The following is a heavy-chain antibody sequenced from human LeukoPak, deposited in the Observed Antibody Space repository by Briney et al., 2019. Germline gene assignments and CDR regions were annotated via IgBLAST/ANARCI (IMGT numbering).Heavy chain of an antibody. V-gene: IGHV1-2*02. D-gene: IGHD1-26*01. CDR1: GYTFTGYY. CDR3: ARDLGGSYYYYYGMDV. J-gene: IGHJ6*02. CDR2: INPNSGGT. Sequence: ASVKASCKASGYTFTGYYMHWVRQAPGQGLEWMGWINPNSGGTNYAQKFQGRVTMTRDTSISTAYMELSRLRSDDTAVYYCARDLGGSYYYYYGMDVWGQGTTVTVSS.